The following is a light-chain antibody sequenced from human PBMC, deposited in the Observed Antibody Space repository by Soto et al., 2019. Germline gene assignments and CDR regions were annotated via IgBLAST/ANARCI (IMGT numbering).Light chain of an antibody. J-gene: IGKJ2*01. CDR2: VAS. CDR3: QQYDNSPYT. V-gene: IGKV3-15*01. CDR1: QSVSSN. Sequence: EIVMTQSPATLSVSPGERATLSCRASQSVSSNLAWYQQKRGQAPRLLIYVASTRATGNPARFSGSRSGTEFTLTISSLQSEDFAVYYCQQYDNSPYTFGQGTKLEIK.